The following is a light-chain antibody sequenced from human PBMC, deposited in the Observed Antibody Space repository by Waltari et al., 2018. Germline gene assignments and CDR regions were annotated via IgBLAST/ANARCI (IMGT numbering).Light chain of an antibody. Sequence: HSVLTQPPSASGTPGQRVTISCSGSSSNIGSNTVNWYQHLPGTAPQLLIYSNNHPPSGVPARFSGSKSGTAASLAISGLQSEDEADYYCATWDDTLHVLFGGGTKLTVL. CDR2: SNN. CDR3: ATWDDTLHVL. V-gene: IGLV1-44*01. CDR1: SSNIGSNT. J-gene: IGLJ2*01.